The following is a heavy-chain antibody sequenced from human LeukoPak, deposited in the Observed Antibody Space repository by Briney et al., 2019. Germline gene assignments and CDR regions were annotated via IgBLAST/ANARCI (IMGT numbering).Heavy chain of an antibody. CDR3: ARERGSSSDY. V-gene: IGHV3-48*03. Sequence: PGGSLRLSCAASGFTFSGYEMNWVRQAPGKGLEWVSYISSSGNTIDYADSVKGRFTISRDNAKNSLYLQMKSLRAEDTAVYYCARERGSSSDYWGQGTLVTVSS. CDR1: GFTFSGYE. D-gene: IGHD1-26*01. CDR2: ISSSGNTI. J-gene: IGHJ4*02.